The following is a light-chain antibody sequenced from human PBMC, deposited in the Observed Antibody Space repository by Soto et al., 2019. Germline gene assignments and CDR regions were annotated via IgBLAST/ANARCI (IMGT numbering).Light chain of an antibody. CDR2: DVS. CDR1: NIGGKS. Sequence: SYELTQPPSVSVAPGQTARITYGGNNIGGKSVHWYQQKPGQAPVLVVNDVSDRPSGIPERFSGSKSGNTATLTISRVEAGDEADYYCQVWDSSNDHVVFGGGTKLTVL. CDR3: QVWDSSNDHVV. J-gene: IGLJ3*02. V-gene: IGLV3-21*02.